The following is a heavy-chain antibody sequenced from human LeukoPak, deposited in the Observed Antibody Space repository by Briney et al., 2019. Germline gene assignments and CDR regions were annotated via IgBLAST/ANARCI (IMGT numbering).Heavy chain of an antibody. CDR2: IRYDGSNK. CDR3: AKIYYYDSSGYYYDAEYFQH. V-gene: IGHV3-30*02. J-gene: IGHJ1*01. D-gene: IGHD3-22*01. Sequence: GGSLRLSCAASGFTFSSYGLHWVRQAPGKGLEWVAFIRYDGSNKYYADSVKGRVTISRDNSKNTLYLQMNSLRAEDTAVYYCAKIYYYDSSGYYYDAEYFQHWGQGTLVTVSS. CDR1: GFTFSSYG.